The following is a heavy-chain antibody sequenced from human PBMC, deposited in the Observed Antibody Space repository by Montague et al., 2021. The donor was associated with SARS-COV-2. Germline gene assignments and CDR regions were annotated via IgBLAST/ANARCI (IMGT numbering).Heavy chain of an antibody. CDR3: AKEREVVRAARTLVAFDL. CDR1: GGSFSVYY. Sequence: SETLSLTCAVYGGSFSVYYWSLLRHSPRTGRGWVAVINLSGTAHSNPSLKSRVSISVETSKNQFTLKLTSVTAADTAMYYCAKEREVVRAARTLVAFDLWGPGTMAT. V-gene: IGHV4-34*01. D-gene: IGHD2-2*01. CDR2: INLSGTA. J-gene: IGHJ3*01.